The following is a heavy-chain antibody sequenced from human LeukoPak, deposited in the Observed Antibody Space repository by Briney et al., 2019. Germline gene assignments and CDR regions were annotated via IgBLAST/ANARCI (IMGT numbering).Heavy chain of an antibody. CDR1: GFTFSSYA. CDR3: ARCYYYAHSWFDP. Sequence: GSLRLSCAASGFTFSSYAMSWVRQPPGKGLEWIGEINHSGSTNYNPSLKSRVTISVDTSKNQFSLKLSSVTAADTAVYYCARCYYYAHSWFDPWGQGTLVTVSS. J-gene: IGHJ5*02. D-gene: IGHD3-10*01. V-gene: IGHV4-34*01. CDR2: INHSGST.